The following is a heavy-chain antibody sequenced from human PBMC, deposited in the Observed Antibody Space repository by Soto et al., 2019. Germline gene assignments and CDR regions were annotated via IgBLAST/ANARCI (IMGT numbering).Heavy chain of an antibody. Sequence: LRLSCAASGFTFSDYYMSWIRQAPGKGLEWVSYISSSGSTIYYADSVKGRFTISRDNAKNSLYLQMNSLRAEDTAVYYCARDQRSAQSASSFSSSWYPSFDYWGQGTLVTVSS. V-gene: IGHV3-11*01. CDR2: ISSSGSTI. J-gene: IGHJ4*02. CDR3: ARDQRSAQSASSFSSSWYPSFDY. D-gene: IGHD6-13*01. CDR1: GFTFSDYY.